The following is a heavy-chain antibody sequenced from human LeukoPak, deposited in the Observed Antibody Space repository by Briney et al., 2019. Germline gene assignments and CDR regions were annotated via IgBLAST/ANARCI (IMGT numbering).Heavy chain of an antibody. Sequence: SETLSLTCTVSGVSISRYYWRWLRQPPGKGLEWFGYIYYSGSTNYNPSLKSRVTISVDTPKNQFSVKLSSVTAGNTAVYYSGNTNYNPYLKSRVTISVDTSKSQFSLQLSSVAAADTAVYYCARGGRRDGYNEWRAFDIWGQGTMVTVSS. V-gene: IGHV4-59*01. CDR1: GVSISRYY. CDR3: GNTNYNPYLKSRVTISVDTSKSQFSLQLSSVAAADTAVYYCARGGRRDGYNEWRAFDI. J-gene: IGHJ3*02. D-gene: IGHD3-10*01. CDR2: IYYSGST.